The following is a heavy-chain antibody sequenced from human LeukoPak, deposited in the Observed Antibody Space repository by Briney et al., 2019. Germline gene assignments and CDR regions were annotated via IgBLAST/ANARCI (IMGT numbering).Heavy chain of an antibody. J-gene: IGHJ3*02. CDR1: GFTVSSNY. CDR2: IYSGGST. D-gene: IGHD6-13*01. V-gene: IGHV3-53*01. Sequence: GGSLRLSCAASGFTVSSNYMSWVRQAPGKGLEWVPVIYSGGSTYYADSVKGRFTISRGNSKNTLYLQMNSLRAEDTAVYYCARDHSLYSSDAFDIWGQGTMVTVSS. CDR3: ARDHSLYSSDAFDI.